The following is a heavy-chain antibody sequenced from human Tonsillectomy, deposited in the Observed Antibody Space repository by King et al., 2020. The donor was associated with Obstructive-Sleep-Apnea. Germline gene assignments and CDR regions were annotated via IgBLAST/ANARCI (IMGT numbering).Heavy chain of an antibody. CDR1: GYTFTSYY. D-gene: IGHD7-27*01. CDR3: ATYSGLGTGGWFDP. CDR2: INHIGGST. Sequence: QLVQSGSEVKKPGASVKVSCKASGYTFTSYYMHWVRQAPGQGLEWMGIINHIGGSTSYAQKFQGRVTMTRDTSTSTVYMELSSLRSEDTAVYYCATYSGLGTGGWFDPWGQGTLVTVSS. J-gene: IGHJ5*02. V-gene: IGHV1-46*03.